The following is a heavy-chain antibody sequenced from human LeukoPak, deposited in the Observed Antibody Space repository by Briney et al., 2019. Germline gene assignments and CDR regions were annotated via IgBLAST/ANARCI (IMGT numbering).Heavy chain of an antibody. D-gene: IGHD6-19*01. CDR3: ARDGYGSGILSSGWYVGAY. CDR1: GGSISSSSYY. Sequence: SETLSLTCTVSGGSISSSSYYWGWIRQPPGKGLEWIGSIYYSGSTYYNPSLKSRVTISVDTSKNQFSLKLSSVTAADTAVYYCARDGYGSGILSSGWYVGAYWGQGTLVTVSS. CDR2: IYYSGST. J-gene: IGHJ4*02. V-gene: IGHV4-39*07.